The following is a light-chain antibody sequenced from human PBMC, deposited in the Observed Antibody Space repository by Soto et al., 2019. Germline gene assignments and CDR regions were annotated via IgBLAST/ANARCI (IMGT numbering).Light chain of an antibody. CDR2: GTS. Sequence: EIVLTQSAGTLSLSPGERATLSCRASQSVSSTYLAWYQQKPGQAPGLLLYGTSNRATGIPDRFSGSGSGTDFTLTISRPEPEDFAMYYCQLYVSSPPGYTFGQGTKLEIK. V-gene: IGKV3-20*01. CDR1: QSVSSTY. CDR3: QLYVSSPPGYT. J-gene: IGKJ2*01.